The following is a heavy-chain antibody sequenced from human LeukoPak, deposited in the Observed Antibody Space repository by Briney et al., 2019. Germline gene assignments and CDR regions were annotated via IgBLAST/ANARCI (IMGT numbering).Heavy chain of an antibody. Sequence: PGGSLRLSCAASGFTFSNYWMTWVRQAPGKGLEWVANIKQDGSVRYYMDSVKGRFTISRDNAKNSLYLQMNSLRAEDTAVYYCARDSVAAMVRLAFDIWGQGTMVTVSS. V-gene: IGHV3-7*01. CDR1: GFTFSNYW. CDR2: IKQDGSVR. CDR3: ARDSVAAMVRLAFDI. J-gene: IGHJ3*02. D-gene: IGHD5-18*01.